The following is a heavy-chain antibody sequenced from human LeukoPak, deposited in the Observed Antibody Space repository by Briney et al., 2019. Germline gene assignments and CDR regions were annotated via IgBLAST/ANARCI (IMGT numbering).Heavy chain of an antibody. CDR1: GFTFSSYS. J-gene: IGHJ4*02. Sequence: PGGSLRLSCAASGFTFSSYSMNWVRQAPGKGLEWVSSISSSSSYIYYADSVKGRFTISRDNAKNSLYLQMNSLRAEDTAVYYCARDSLGVGPPYGPVDYWGQGTLVTVSS. CDR2: ISSSSSYI. D-gene: IGHD2-15*01. V-gene: IGHV3-21*01. CDR3: ARDSLGVGPPYGPVDY.